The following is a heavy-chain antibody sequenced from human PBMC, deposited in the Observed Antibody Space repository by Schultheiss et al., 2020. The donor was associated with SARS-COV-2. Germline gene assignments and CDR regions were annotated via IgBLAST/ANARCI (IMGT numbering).Heavy chain of an antibody. CDR3: AKAVAGKGHYLDY. D-gene: IGHD6-19*01. CDR2: ISSSGSTI. Sequence: GGSLRLSCTVSGGSISSYYWSWIRQPPGKGLEWVSYISSSGSTIYYADSVKGRFTISRDNAKNSLYLQMNSLRAEDTAVYYCAKAVAGKGHYLDYWGQGTLVTVSS. J-gene: IGHJ4*02. CDR1: GGSISSYY. V-gene: IGHV3-11*01.